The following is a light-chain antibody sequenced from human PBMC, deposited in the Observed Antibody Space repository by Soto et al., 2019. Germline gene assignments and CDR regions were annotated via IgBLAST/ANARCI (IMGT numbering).Light chain of an antibody. CDR2: GAS. CDR3: QQYGSSPPIT. J-gene: IGKJ5*01. CDR1: QSVSDNN. V-gene: IGKV3-20*01. Sequence: EVVLTQSPGTLSLSPGDRGALSCRASQSVSDNNLAWYQLRPGQAPRLLIYGASNRATDIPDRFSGSGSGTDFTLSIIRLEPEDSAVYYCQQYGSSPPITFGQGTRLEI.